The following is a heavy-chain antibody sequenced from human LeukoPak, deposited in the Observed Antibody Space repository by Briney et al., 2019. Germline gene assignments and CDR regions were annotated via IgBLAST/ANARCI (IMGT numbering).Heavy chain of an antibody. CDR2: IFHSGST. CDR3: ARSHWFDP. J-gene: IGHJ5*02. CDR1: GGSISSYY. Sequence: SETLSLTCTVSGGSISSYYWSWIRQPPGKGLEWIGYIFHSGSTYYNPSLKSRVTISVDTSKNQFSLKLNSVTAADTAVYYCARSHWFDPWGQGALVTVSS. V-gene: IGHV4-59*12.